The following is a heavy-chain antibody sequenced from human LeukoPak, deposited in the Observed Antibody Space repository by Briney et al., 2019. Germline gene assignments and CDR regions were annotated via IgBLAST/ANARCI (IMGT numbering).Heavy chain of an antibody. CDR2: ISSSSSYI. J-gene: IGHJ6*03. V-gene: IGHV3-21*01. D-gene: IGHD3-22*01. Sequence: PGGSLRLSFSASGFTFSSYTMNWVRQAPGKGLEWVSSISSSSSYIYYADSVKGRFTISRDNAKNSLYLQMNSLRAEDTAVYYCARGGDSSGYYYYYYYMDVWGKGATVTVSS. CDR1: GFTFSSYT. CDR3: ARGGDSSGYYYYYYYMDV.